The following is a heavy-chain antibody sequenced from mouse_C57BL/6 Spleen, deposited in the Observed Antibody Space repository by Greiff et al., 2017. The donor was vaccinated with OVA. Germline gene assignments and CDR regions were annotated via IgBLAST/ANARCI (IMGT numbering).Heavy chain of an antibody. CDR3: ADHRGSSGYAMDY. D-gene: IGHD1-1*01. Sequence: EVQLQQSGAELVKPGASVKLSCTASGFTFTDYYMHWVKQRPEQGLEWIGRIDPADGETNYAPTFQGKATLTADTSSNTAYLQLSSLTSEDTAVYYCADHRGSSGYAMDYWGQGTSVTVSS. CDR2: IDPADGET. J-gene: IGHJ4*01. CDR1: GFTFTDYY. V-gene: IGHV14-2*01.